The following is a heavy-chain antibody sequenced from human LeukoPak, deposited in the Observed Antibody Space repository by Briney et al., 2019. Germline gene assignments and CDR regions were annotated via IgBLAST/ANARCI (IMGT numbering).Heavy chain of an antibody. J-gene: IGHJ5*02. CDR1: GGSISSYY. D-gene: IGHD3-10*02. Sequence: SETLSLTCTVSGGSISSYYWSWIRQPPGKGLEWIGYIYCSGSTNYNPSLKSRVTISVDTSKNQFSLKLSSVTAADTAVYYCARVVRGVIIKGADWFDPWGQGTLVTVSS. CDR2: IYCSGST. V-gene: IGHV4-59*01. CDR3: ARVVRGVIIKGADWFDP.